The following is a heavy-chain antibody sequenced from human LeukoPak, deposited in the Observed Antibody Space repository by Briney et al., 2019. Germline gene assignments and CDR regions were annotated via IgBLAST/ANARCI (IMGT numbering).Heavy chain of an antibody. CDR2: IRHDESKT. CDR3: AKAQTYSGSYCSS. D-gene: IGHD1-26*01. Sequence: GGSLRLSCAASGFTFSSYGMHWVRQAPGEGLEWVAYIRHDESKTFYADSVKGRFTISRDNSKSSLYLQMSSLRAEDTAVYYCAKAQTYSGSYCSSWGQGTLVTVSS. CDR1: GFTFSSYG. J-gene: IGHJ5*02. V-gene: IGHV3-30*02.